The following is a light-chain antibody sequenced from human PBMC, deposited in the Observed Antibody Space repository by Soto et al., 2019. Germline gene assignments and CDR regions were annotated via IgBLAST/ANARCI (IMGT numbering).Light chain of an antibody. CDR2: LGS. V-gene: IGKV2-28*01. CDR3: MRTLQTPWT. CDR1: QSLLHSNGYNY. J-gene: IGKJ1*01. Sequence: DVVMTQSPLSLPVTPGEPASISCRSSQSLLHSNGYNYLDWYLQKPGQSPKLLIYLGSIRASGVPDWFSGSGSGTDFTLKISRVEAEDVGVYYCMRTLQTPWTFGPGTKVEIK.